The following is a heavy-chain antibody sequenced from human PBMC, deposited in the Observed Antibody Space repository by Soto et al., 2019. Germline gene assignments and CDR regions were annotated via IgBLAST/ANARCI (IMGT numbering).Heavy chain of an antibody. Sequence: ASVKVSCKAYGYTFTGYFIHWVRQAPGQDLAWMGYITPNSGATKYAPSFPGRVTMTSDTSIRTAYMDPSNLRSDDPAVYYCARGGGTFLPPLPWGRGPRV. CDR3: ARGGGTFLPPLP. D-gene: IGHD1-1*01. V-gene: IGHV1-2*02. J-gene: IGHJ5*02. CDR2: ITPNSGAT. CDR1: GYTFTGYF.